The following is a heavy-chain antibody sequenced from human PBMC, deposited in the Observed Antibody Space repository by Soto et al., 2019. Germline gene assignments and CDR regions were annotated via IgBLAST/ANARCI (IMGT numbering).Heavy chain of an antibody. CDR2: TSHSGNT. D-gene: IGHD6-13*01. J-gene: IGHJ4*02. Sequence: SETLSLTCVVSGGSVSSGGFSWNWFRQPPGKVLEWIGYTSHSGNTYYNPSLKSRVSISMDRSKNQFSLSLSSLTAADTAVYYCARRYSSSFDFWGQGTLVTVS. CDR3: ARRYSSSFDF. CDR1: GGSVSSGGFS. V-gene: IGHV4-30-2*01.